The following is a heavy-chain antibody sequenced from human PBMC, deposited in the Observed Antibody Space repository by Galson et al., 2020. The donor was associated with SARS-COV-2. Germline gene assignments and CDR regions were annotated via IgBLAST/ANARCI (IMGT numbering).Heavy chain of an antibody. V-gene: IGHV1-2*04. CDR2: INPNSGGT. D-gene: IGHD2-2*01. CDR3: ARAKRYCSSTSCYPVPYKLDY. Sequence: ASVKVSCKASGYTFTGYYMHWVRQAPGQGLEWMGWINPNSGGTNYAQKFQGWVTMTRDTSISTAYMELSRLRSDDTAVYYCARAKRYCSSTSCYPVPYKLDYWGQGTLVTVSS. J-gene: IGHJ4*02. CDR1: GYTFTGYY.